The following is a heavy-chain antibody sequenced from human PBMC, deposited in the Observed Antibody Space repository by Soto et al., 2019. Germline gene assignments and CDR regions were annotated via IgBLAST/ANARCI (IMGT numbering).Heavy chain of an antibody. CDR3: ARHRGFYYYYGMDV. CDR1: GGSFSGYY. J-gene: IGHJ6*02. CDR2: INYSGST. Sequence: SETLSLTCAVYGGSFSGYYWSWIRQPPGKGLEWIGEINYSGSTNYNPSLKSRVTISVDTSKNQFSLKLSSVTAADTAVYYCARHRGFYYYYGMDVWGQGTTVTVSS. V-gene: IGHV4-34*01.